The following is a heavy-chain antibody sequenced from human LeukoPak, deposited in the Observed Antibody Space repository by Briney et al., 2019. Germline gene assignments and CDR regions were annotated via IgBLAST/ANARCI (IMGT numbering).Heavy chain of an antibody. CDR1: GFTFSSYA. J-gene: IGHJ3*02. CDR2: ISYDGSNK. Sequence: GGSLRLSCAASGFTFSSYAMHWVRQAPGKGLEGVAVISYDGSNKYYADSVKGRFTISRDNSKNTLYLQMNSLRAEDTAVYYCARDSHYAFDIWGQRTMVTVSS. V-gene: IGHV3-30-3*01. CDR3: ARDSHYAFDI.